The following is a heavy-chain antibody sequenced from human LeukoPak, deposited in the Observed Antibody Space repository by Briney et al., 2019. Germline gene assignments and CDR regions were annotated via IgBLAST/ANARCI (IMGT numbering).Heavy chain of an antibody. CDR2: IHYSGST. J-gene: IGHJ4*02. CDR1: GGSISGYY. CDR3: ARAGGYSYRVDY. Sequence: PSETLSLTCTVSGGSISGYYWSWIRQPPGKGLEWIGYIHYSGSTNYNPSLKSRVTISIYTSKNQFSLKLNSVTAADTAVYFCARAGGYSYRVDYWGQGTLVTVSS. D-gene: IGHD5-18*01. V-gene: IGHV4-59*01.